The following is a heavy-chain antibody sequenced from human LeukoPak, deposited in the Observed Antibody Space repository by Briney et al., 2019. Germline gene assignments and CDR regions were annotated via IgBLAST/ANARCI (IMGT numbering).Heavy chain of an antibody. CDR1: GFTVNSNY. D-gene: IGHD2-15*01. V-gene: IGHV3-53*01. J-gene: IGHJ4*02. CDR2: LYSDGRT. Sequence: GGSLSLSCAASGFTVNSNYMNWVRQAPGKGLEWVSVLYSDGRTYYSDSVKGRFTISRDTSKNTLYLQVNSLRAEDTAVYYCARGGGYYPIDYWGQGTLVTVSS. CDR3: ARGGGYYPIDY.